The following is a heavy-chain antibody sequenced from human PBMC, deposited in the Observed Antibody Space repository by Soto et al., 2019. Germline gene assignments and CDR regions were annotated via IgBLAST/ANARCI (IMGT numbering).Heavy chain of an antibody. CDR2: INPSGGST. V-gene: IGHV1-46*03. CDR3: ARDAFEGGYDSADYFDY. J-gene: IGHJ4*02. CDR1: GYTFTSYY. D-gene: IGHD5-12*01. Sequence: GASVKVSCKATGYTFTSYYMYWVRQAPGQGLEWMGIINPSGGSTSYAQKFQGRVTMTRDTSTSTVYMELSSLRSGDTAVYYCARDAFEGGYDSADYFDYWGQGTLVTVSS.